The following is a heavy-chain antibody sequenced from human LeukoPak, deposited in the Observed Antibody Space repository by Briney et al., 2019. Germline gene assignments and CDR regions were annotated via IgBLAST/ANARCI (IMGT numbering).Heavy chain of an antibody. V-gene: IGHV3-21*01. CDR3: ARDRRLGSLDY. J-gene: IGHJ4*02. CDR1: GFTFSSYA. Sequence: GGSLRLSCAASGFTFSSYAMSWVRQAPGKGLEWVSSISSSSSYIYYADSVKGRFTISRDNAKNSLYLQMNSLRAEDTAVYYCARDRRLGSLDYWGQGTLVTVSS. CDR2: ISSSSSYI.